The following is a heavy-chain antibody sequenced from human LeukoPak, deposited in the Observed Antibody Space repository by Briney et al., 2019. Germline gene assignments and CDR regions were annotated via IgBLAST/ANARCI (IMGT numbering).Heavy chain of an antibody. Sequence: LSGGSLRLSCAASGFTFSSYAMSWVRQAPGKGLEWVSAISGSGGSTYYADSVKGRFTISRDNSKNTLYLQMNSLRAEDTAVYFCAKSRSGSANWALQIFDNWGQGTLVTVSS. D-gene: IGHD1-1*01. V-gene: IGHV3-23*01. J-gene: IGHJ4*02. CDR2: ISGSGGST. CDR1: GFTFSSYA. CDR3: AKSRSGSANWALQIFDN.